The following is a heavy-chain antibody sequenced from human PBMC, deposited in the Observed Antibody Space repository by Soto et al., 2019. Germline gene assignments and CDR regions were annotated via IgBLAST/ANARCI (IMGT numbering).Heavy chain of an antibody. CDR3: ARENIRRWLQGEFDY. J-gene: IGHJ4*02. Sequence: QVQLVQSGAEVKKPGSSVKVSCKASGGTFSSYAISWVRQAPGQGLEWMGGIIPIFGTANYAQKFQGRVTIAADESTSTAYMELSSLRSDDTAVYYCARENIRRWLQGEFDYWGQGTLVTVSS. V-gene: IGHV1-69*01. D-gene: IGHD5-12*01. CDR1: GGTFSSYA. CDR2: IIPIFGTA.